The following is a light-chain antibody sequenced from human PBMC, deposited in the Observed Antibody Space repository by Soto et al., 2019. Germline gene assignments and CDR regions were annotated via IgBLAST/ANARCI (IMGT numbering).Light chain of an antibody. CDR3: QQYNSYPLT. Sequence: DIQMTQSPSTLSASVGDRVTITCRASQSISTWLAWYQQKPGKAPKLLISKASTLETGVPSRFSGSGSGTEFTVTISSLQPDDFATYYCQQYNSYPLTFGGGTKVEI. J-gene: IGKJ4*01. CDR1: QSISTW. CDR2: KAS. V-gene: IGKV1-5*03.